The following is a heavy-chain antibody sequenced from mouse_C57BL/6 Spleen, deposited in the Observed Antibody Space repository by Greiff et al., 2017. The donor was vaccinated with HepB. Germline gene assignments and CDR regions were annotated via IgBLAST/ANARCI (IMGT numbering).Heavy chain of an antibody. CDR3: ARIKKIVATYFDY. J-gene: IGHJ2*01. Sequence: VQLQQSGAELVKAGASVKMSCKASGYTFTSYWMHWVKQRLGQGLEGFEEPNPTNGRTYENEKSKSKATLTVDKSSSTAYMLLSGPTFEDSAVYYCARIKKIVATYFDYWGQGTTLTVSS. V-gene: IGHV1S81*02. CDR1: GYTFTSYW. CDR2: PNPTNGRT. D-gene: IGHD1-1*01.